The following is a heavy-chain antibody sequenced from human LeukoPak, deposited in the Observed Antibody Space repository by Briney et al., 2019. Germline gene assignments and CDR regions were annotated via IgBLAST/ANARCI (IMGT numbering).Heavy chain of an antibody. V-gene: IGHV3-7*01. Sequence: GSLRLSCEGSGFTFSSYWMTWVRQAPGKGLEWVANIREDGSLKYYEDSVKGRFTISRDNARNSLYLQMISVKAEDMAVYYCARDEGPDDSRGSFDAFDIWGRGTMVTVSS. D-gene: IGHD3-22*01. CDR1: GFTFSSYW. J-gene: IGHJ3*02. CDR2: IREDGSLK. CDR3: ARDEGPDDSRGSFDAFDI.